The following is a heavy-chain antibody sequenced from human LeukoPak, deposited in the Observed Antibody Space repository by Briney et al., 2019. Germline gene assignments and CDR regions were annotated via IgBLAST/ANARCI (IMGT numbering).Heavy chain of an antibody. V-gene: IGHV3-74*01. D-gene: IGHD2/OR15-2a*01. J-gene: IGHJ4*02. CDR3: VRVQAAVLGVFDYFDY. CDR2: INDDGSDT. CDR1: GFTFKLYW. Sequence: GGSLRLSCAVSGFTFKLYWMHWVRQAPGKGPVWVSRINDDGSDTTYADSVKGRFTISRDDAKNSLYLQMDSLRAEDTAMYFCVRVQAAVLGVFDYFDYWGQGTLVTVSS.